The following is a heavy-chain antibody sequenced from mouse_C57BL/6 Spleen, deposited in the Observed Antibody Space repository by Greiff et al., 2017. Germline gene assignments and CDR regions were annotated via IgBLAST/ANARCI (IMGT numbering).Heavy chain of an antibody. V-gene: IGHV1-19*01. J-gene: IGHJ1*03. CDR1: GYTFTDYY. D-gene: IGHD1-1*01. CDR2: INPYNGGT. CDR3: ARGNDYGSSYWYFDV. Sequence: EVPLQQSGPVLVKPGASVKMSCKASGYTFTDYYMNWVKQSHGKSLAWIGVINPYNGGTSYNQKFKGQAPLTVDKSSSTAYMALNSLPCEDSAVYYGARGNDYGSSYWYFDVWGTGTTVTVSS.